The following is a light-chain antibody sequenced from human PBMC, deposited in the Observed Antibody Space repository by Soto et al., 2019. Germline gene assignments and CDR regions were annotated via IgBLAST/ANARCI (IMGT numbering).Light chain of an antibody. CDR1: QSVGSN. Sequence: EIVMTQSPATLSVSPGGRATLSCRASQSVGSNLAWYQQKPGQAPRLLFYSASTRATDVPARFSGSGSGTDFTLTISSLQSEDFAVYYCQHYNELQPGVTFGPGTKVDVK. CDR2: SAS. CDR3: QHYNELQPGVT. J-gene: IGKJ3*01. V-gene: IGKV3-15*01.